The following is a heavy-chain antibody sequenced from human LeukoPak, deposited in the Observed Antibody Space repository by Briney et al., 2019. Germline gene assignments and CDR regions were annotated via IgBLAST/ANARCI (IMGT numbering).Heavy chain of an antibody. CDR2: INSDGSWT. V-gene: IGHV3-74*01. Sequence: GGSLTLSCAASGNYWMHWVRQVPGKGLVWVSHINSDGSWTSYADSVKGRFTISKDNAKNTVYLQMNSLRAEDTAVYYCVSFYETYWGRGTLVTVSS. J-gene: IGHJ4*02. CDR1: GNYW. CDR3: VSFYETY. D-gene: IGHD2/OR15-2a*01.